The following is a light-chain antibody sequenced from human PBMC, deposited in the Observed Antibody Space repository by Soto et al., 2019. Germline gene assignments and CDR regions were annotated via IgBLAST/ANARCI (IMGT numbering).Light chain of an antibody. CDR3: QQYGSSPLGT. J-gene: IGKJ4*01. CDR1: QSVSSSY. V-gene: IGKV3-20*01. CDR2: GAS. Sequence: EIVLTQSPGTLSLSPGERATLSCRASQSVSSSYLAWYQQIPGQAPRLLIYGASSRATGIPDRFSGSGSGTDVTLTIIRLEPEDFAVYYCQQYGSSPLGTFGGGTKVEIK.